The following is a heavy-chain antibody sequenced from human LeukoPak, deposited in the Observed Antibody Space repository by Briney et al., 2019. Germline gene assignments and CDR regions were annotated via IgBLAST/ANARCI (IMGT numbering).Heavy chain of an antibody. J-gene: IGHJ4*02. CDR3: ARGYNYGDY. V-gene: IGHV1-46*01. CDR1: GYSFTAYY. Sequence: GASVKVSCKASGYSFTAYYIHWVRQAPGQGLEWMGIINPTSGSTSYAQKFQGRVTMTRDTSTSTVYMELSSLRSDDTAVYYCARGYNYGDYWGQEPLVIVS. CDR2: INPTSGST. D-gene: IGHD5-18*01.